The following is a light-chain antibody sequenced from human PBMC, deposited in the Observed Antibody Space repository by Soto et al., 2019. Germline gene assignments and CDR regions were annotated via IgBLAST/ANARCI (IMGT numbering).Light chain of an antibody. CDR2: SNN. V-gene: IGLV1-44*01. CDR3: AAWDDSLNGPV. Sequence: QSVLTQPPSASGTPGQRVTISCSGSSSNIGSNTVNWYQQLPGTAPKLLIYSNNQRPSGVPDRFSGSKSGTSASLAISGLQSEAEADYYCAAWDDSLNGPVFGGGTKVTVL. CDR1: SSNIGSNT. J-gene: IGLJ2*01.